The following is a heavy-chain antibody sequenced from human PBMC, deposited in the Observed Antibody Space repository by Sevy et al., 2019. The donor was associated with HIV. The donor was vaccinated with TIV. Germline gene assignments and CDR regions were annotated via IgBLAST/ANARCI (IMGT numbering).Heavy chain of an antibody. Sequence: ASVKVSCKASGYTFTNHGISWVRQAPGQGLEWMGWINPHNGNTKYAQKLQGRVTMTTDTSTNTAYMEVKRLRCDDTAVYYCAREGTLVTKIIWGQGTLVTVSS. D-gene: IGHD3-22*01. J-gene: IGHJ4*02. V-gene: IGHV1-18*01. CDR1: GYTFTNHG. CDR3: AREGTLVTKII. CDR2: INPHNGNT.